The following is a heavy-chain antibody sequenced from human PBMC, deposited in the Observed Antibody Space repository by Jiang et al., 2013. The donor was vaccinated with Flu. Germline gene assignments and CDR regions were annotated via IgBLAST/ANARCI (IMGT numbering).Heavy chain of an antibody. D-gene: IGHD2-2*01. V-gene: IGHV4-30-2*04. CDR3: ARGGGSLSSQMEY. J-gene: IGHJ4*02. Sequence: TISVDTSKNQFSLKLSSVTAADTAVYYCARGGGSLSSQMEYWGQGTLVTVSS.